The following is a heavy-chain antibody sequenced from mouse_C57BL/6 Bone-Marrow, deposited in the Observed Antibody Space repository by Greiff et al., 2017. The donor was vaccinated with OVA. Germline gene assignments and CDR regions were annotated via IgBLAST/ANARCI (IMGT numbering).Heavy chain of an antibody. Sequence: QVQLQQSGAELVRPGTSVKLSCKASGYTFTSYWMHWVKQRPGQGLEWIGVIDPSDSYTNYNQKFKGKATLTVDTSSSTAYMQLSSLTSEDSAVYYCATIYYYGSSLDYWGQGTTLTVSS. V-gene: IGHV1-59*01. D-gene: IGHD1-1*01. CDR2: IDPSDSYT. CDR1: GYTFTSYW. J-gene: IGHJ2*01. CDR3: ATIYYYGSSLDY.